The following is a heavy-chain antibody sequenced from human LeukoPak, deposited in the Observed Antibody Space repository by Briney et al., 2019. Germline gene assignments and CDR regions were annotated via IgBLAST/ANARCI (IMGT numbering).Heavy chain of an antibody. J-gene: IGHJ4*02. CDR2: ISWNSGSI. D-gene: IGHD2-2*03. Sequence: GRSLRLSCAASGFTFDDYAMHWVRQAPGKGLEWVSGISWNSGSIGYADSVKGRFTISRDNAKNSLYLQMNSLRAEDTALYYCAKDRLDNAGLDYWGQGTLVTVSS. CDR1: GFTFDDYA. CDR3: AKDRLDNAGLDY. V-gene: IGHV3-9*01.